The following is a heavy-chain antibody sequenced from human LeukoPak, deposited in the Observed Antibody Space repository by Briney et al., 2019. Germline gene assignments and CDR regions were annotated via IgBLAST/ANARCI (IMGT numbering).Heavy chain of an antibody. Sequence: SETLSLTCTVSGGSISSYYWSWIRQPPGKGLEWIGYIYYSGSTNYNPSLKSRVTISVDTSKNQFSLKLSSVTAADTAVYYCAKDQRQLLWFGERHLDPWGQGTLVTVSS. J-gene: IGHJ5*02. V-gene: IGHV4-59*01. D-gene: IGHD3-10*01. CDR1: GGSISSYY. CDR3: AKDQRQLLWFGERHLDP. CDR2: IYYSGST.